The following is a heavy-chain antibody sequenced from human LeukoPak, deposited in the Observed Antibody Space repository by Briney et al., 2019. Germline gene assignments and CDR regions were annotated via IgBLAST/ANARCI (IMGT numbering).Heavy chain of an antibody. V-gene: IGHV3-66*02. CDR2: IYSGGST. J-gene: IGHJ4*02. D-gene: IGHD3-16*01. CDR3: ARAQMRGGVFDY. CDR1: GFTVSSNY. Sequence: GGSLRLSCAASGFTVSSNYMSWVRQAPGKGLEWVSVIYSGGSTYYVDSVKGRFTISRDNSKNTLYLQMNSLRAEDTAVYYCARAQMRGGVFDYWGQGTLVTVSS.